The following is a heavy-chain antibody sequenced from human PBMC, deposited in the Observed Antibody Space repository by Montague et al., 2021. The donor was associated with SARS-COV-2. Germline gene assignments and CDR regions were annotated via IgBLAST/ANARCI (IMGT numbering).Heavy chain of an antibody. J-gene: IGHJ4*02. CDR1: GFSLTTRTVG. CDR2: IYSNDDK. Sequence: PALVKPTKTLTLTCTFSGFSLTTRTVGVGWIRQPPGKALEWLALIYSNDDKRYSPSLQNRLTITKDTSKNQVVLRMTNMDPVDTATYYCAHLIRYYDIFTGIPFDYWGQGILVAVSS. D-gene: IGHD3-9*01. CDR3: AHLIRYYDIFTGIPFDY. V-gene: IGHV2-5*01.